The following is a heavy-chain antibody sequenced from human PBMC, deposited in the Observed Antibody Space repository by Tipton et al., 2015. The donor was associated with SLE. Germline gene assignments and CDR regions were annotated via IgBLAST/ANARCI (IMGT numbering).Heavy chain of an antibody. J-gene: IGHJ4*02. CDR1: GFTFSDHY. Sequence: SLRLSCAASGFTFSDHYMDWVRQAPGKGLEWVARIRKNARSYTTEYAASVKGRFTILRDNSINSLYLQMNSLKTEDTAVYYCARGVNWRETSGYHMNDYWGQGTLVTVSS. CDR2: IRKNARSYTT. D-gene: IGHD5-12*01. CDR3: ARGVNWRETSGYHMNDY. V-gene: IGHV3-72*01.